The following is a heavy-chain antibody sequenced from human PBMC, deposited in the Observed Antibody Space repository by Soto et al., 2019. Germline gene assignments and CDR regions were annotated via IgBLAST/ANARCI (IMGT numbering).Heavy chain of an antibody. CDR2: FYHSGST. CDR3: ASLISPLQRPNGVCQIRFAP. V-gene: IGHV4-38-2*01. CDR1: GYSLSSGYY. J-gene: IGHJ5*02. Sequence: SETLSLTCAVSGYSLSSGYYWGWIRQPPGKGLEWIGSFYHSGSTYYNPSLKSRVTISVDTSKNQFSLKLSSVTAADTAVYYCASLISPLQRPNGVCQIRFAPWGQGTLVT. D-gene: IGHD2-8*01.